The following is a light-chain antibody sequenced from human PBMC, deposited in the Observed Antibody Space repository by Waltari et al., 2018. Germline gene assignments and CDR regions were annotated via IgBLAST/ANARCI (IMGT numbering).Light chain of an antibody. CDR1: QSISSY. CDR3: QQSYSTPWP. CDR2: AAS. J-gene: IGKJ1*01. V-gene: IGKV1-39*01. Sequence: DIQMTQSPSSLSASVGDRVTITCRASQSISSYLNWYQQKPEKAPKLLIYAASSLQSGVPSRFSGSGSGTDFTLTISSLQPEDFATYYCQQSYSTPWPFGQGTKVEIK.